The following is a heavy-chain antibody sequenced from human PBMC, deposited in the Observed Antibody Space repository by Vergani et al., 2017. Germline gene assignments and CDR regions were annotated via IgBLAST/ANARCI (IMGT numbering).Heavy chain of an antibody. Sequence: QLQLQESGPGLVKPSETLSLTCTVSGGSISSSSYYWGWIRQPPGKGLEWIGSIYYSGSTYYNPSLKSLFTISVDTSKNQFSLKLSSVTAADTAVYYCSRQGYYDSSGYYYAQFAYWGQGTLVTVSS. CDR3: SRQGYYDSSGYYYAQFAY. J-gene: IGHJ4*02. CDR2: IYYSGST. D-gene: IGHD3-22*01. CDR1: GGSISSSSYY. V-gene: IGHV4-39*01.